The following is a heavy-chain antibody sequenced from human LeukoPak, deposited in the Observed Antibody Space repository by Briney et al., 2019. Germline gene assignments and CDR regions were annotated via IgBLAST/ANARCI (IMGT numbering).Heavy chain of an antibody. V-gene: IGHV3-23*01. CDR3: AKVDLDHSTGYSYGVPPTLFDY. D-gene: IGHD5-18*01. Sequence: PGGSLRLSCAASGFTFSSYAMSWVRQAPGKGLEWVSAISGSGGSTYYADSVKGRFTISRDNSKNTLYLQMNSLRAEDTAVYYCAKVDLDHSTGYSYGVPPTLFDYWGQGNLVTVSS. CDR1: GFTFSSYA. J-gene: IGHJ4*02. CDR2: ISGSGGST.